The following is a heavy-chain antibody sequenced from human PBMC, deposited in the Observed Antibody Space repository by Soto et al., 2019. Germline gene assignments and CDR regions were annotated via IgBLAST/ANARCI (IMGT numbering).Heavy chain of an antibody. CDR3: ARRECCGSSWYGSLVHYYYYYGMDV. CDR2: ISSSSSYI. J-gene: IGHJ6*02. V-gene: IGHV3-21*04. CDR1: GFTFSSYS. D-gene: IGHD6-13*01. Sequence: GGSLRLSCAASGFTFSSYSMNWVRQAPGKGLEWVSSISSSSSYIYYADSVKGRFTISRDNAKNSLYLQMNSLRAEDTAVYYCARRECCGSSWYGSLVHYYYYYGMDVWGQGTTVTVSS.